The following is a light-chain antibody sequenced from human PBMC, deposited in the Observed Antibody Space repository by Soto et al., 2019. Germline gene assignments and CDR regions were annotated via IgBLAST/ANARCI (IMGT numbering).Light chain of an antibody. Sequence: DIVMTQSPLSLSVTPGEPASISCRYSQSLLYSNGNTYLEWYLQKPGQSPQLLIYLASNRASGVPDRFSGSGSGTDFTLKISRVDAEDVGVYYCMQASQSLSFGGGTKVEIK. J-gene: IGKJ4*01. CDR2: LAS. CDR1: QSLLYSNGNTY. CDR3: MQASQSLS. V-gene: IGKV2-28*01.